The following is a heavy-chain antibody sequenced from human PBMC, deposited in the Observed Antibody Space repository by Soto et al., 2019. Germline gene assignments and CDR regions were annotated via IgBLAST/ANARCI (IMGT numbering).Heavy chain of an antibody. J-gene: IGHJ6*02. CDR3: AKVRYSSPMGYYYGMDV. Sequence: QAQLEQSGGEVQKPGSSVKVSCKASRVAFSKFIVTWVRQAPGLGLEWVGGIIPIFGTANYAQKFQGRVTITADESTSTSYMEVNNLRSEDTAVYYRAKVRYSSPMGYYYGMDVWGQGTTVTVSS. D-gene: IGHD6-19*01. V-gene: IGHV1-69*01. CDR2: IIPIFGTA. CDR1: RVAFSKFI.